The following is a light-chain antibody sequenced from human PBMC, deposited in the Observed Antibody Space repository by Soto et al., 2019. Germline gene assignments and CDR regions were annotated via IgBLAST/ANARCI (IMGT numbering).Light chain of an antibody. V-gene: IGLV7-43*01. CDR2: TTD. J-gene: IGLJ3*02. CDR1: TGAVTTGNY. Sequence: QAVVTQEPSLTVSPGGTVTLTCASSTGAVTTGNYASWFQQKPGQAPRTLIYTTDNRHSWTPARFSGSLLGGKAALTLSSVQPEAEADYYCLLYFGGAQLVFGGGTKLTVL. CDR3: LLYFGGAQLV.